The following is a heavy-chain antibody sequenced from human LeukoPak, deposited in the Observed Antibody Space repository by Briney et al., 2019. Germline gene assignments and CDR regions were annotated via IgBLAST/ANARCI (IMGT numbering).Heavy chain of an antibody. CDR2: IIPIFGTA. CDR1: GGTFSSYA. Sequence: SVKVSCKASGGTFSSYAISWVRQAPGQGLEWMGGIIPIFGTANYAQKFQGRVTITTDESTSTAYMELSSLRSEDTAVYYCRTDIVVVPAAILFDYWGQGTLVTVSS. J-gene: IGHJ4*02. V-gene: IGHV1-69*05. CDR3: RTDIVVVPAAILFDY. D-gene: IGHD2-2*01.